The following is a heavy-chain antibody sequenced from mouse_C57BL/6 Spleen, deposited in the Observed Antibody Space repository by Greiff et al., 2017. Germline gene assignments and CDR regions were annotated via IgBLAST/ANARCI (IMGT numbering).Heavy chain of an antibody. Sequence: EVKLMESGGGLVKPGGSLKLSCAASGFTFSDYGMHWVRQAPEKGLEWVAYISSGSSTIYYADTVKGRFTISRDNAKNTLFLQMTSLRSEDTAMYYCARGPLLGRAMDYWGQGTSVTVSS. J-gene: IGHJ4*01. CDR1: GFTFSDYG. D-gene: IGHD4-1*01. CDR2: ISSGSSTI. V-gene: IGHV5-17*01. CDR3: ARGPLLGRAMDY.